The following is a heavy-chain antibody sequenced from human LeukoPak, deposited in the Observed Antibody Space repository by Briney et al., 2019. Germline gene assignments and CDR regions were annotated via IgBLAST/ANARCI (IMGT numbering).Heavy chain of an antibody. J-gene: IGHJ4*02. D-gene: IGHD1-7*01. Sequence: PGGSLRLSCAASGLPFSHSGMHWVRQAPGKGLEWVAFIRYDGSNKYYADSVKGRFTISRDNSKNARYLQMNSLRGEDTAVYYCFGITVTDVPYWGQGTLVTVSS. V-gene: IGHV3-30*02. CDR2: IRYDGSNK. CDR3: FGITVTDVPY. CDR1: GLPFSHSG.